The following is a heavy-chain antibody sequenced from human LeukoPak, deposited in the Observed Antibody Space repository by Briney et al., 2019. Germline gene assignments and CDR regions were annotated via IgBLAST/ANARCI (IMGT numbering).Heavy chain of an antibody. Sequence: ASVKVSCKASGYTFTNYYMHWVRQAPGQGLEWMGIINPSDGSTTYAQKFQGRVTMTRDMSTTTVYMELSSLRSEDTAVYYCARAVADSGENPDYWGQGTLVTVSS. V-gene: IGHV1-46*01. CDR1: GYTFTNYY. J-gene: IGHJ4*02. CDR3: ARAVADSGENPDY. CDR2: INPSDGST. D-gene: IGHD6-19*01.